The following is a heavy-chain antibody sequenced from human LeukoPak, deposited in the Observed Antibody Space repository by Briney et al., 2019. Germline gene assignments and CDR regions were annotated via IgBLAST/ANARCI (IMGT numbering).Heavy chain of an antibody. Sequence: GGSLRLSCAASGFTFSSYAMNWVRQAPGKGLEWVSTISGSGGSTYYADSVKGRFTISRDNSKNMLFLQMNSLRAEDTAVYYCAKDRLWFGELLEGEFDYWGQGTLVTVSS. J-gene: IGHJ4*02. V-gene: IGHV3-23*01. CDR3: AKDRLWFGELLEGEFDY. CDR2: ISGSGGST. CDR1: GFTFSSYA. D-gene: IGHD3-10*01.